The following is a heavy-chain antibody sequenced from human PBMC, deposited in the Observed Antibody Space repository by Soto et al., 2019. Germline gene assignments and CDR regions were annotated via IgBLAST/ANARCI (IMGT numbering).Heavy chain of an antibody. CDR1: VYSVFDGYQ. V-gene: IGHV4-38-2*01. CDR3: ARVDATDWFDP. CDR2: IYQSGTT. J-gene: IGHJ5*02. Sequence: SETLSLTCAVSVYSVFDGYQWGWVRQPPGKGLEWIGSIYQSGTTYYNPSLKSRVTISVDTSKNQFSLNLRSVTAADTAVYYCARVDATDWFDPWGQGTPVTVSS.